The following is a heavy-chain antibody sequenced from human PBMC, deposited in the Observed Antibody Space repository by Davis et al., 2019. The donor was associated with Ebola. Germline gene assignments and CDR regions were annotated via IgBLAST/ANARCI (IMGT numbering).Heavy chain of an antibody. CDR2: ISSGSGTI. CDR3: ARETLFSSSSSCVY. V-gene: IGHV3-48*02. J-gene: IGHJ4*02. Sequence: GESLKISCAASGFTFSSYSMNWVRQAPGKGLEWVSYISSGSGTIYYADSVKGRFTISRDNSKNSLYLQMNSLRDEDTAVYYCARETLFSSSSSCVYWGQGTLVTVSS. D-gene: IGHD2-2*01. CDR1: GFTFSSYS.